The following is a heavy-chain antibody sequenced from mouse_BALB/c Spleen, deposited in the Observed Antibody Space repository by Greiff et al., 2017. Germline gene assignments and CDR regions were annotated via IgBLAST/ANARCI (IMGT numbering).Heavy chain of an antibody. CDR3: ARNRDYGSSYAAWFAY. Sequence: VQLKQSGPGLVAPSQSLSITCTVSGFSLSRYSVHWVRQPPGKGLEWLGMIWGGGSTDYNSALKSRLSISKDNSKSQVFLKMNSLQTDDTAMYYCARNRDYGSSYAAWFAYWGQGTLVTVSA. D-gene: IGHD1-1*01. CDR2: IWGGGST. V-gene: IGHV2-6-4*01. CDR1: GFSLSRYS. J-gene: IGHJ3*01.